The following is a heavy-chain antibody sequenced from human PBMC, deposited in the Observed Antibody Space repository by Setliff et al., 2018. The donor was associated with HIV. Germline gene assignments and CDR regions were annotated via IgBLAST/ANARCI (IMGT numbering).Heavy chain of an antibody. CDR2: IYYSGTT. J-gene: IGHJ4*02. V-gene: IGHV4-31*03. CDR1: GGSISSGGYY. CDR3: SRGHFYDTLTGFYFDY. Sequence: SETLSLTCTVSGGSISSGGYYWSWIRHLPGRGPEWIGYIYYSGTTSYNPSLKRRLTISLDSSKNQFSLNLRSVTAADTAVYYCSRGHFYDTLTGFYFDYWGQGALVTVSS. D-gene: IGHD3-9*01.